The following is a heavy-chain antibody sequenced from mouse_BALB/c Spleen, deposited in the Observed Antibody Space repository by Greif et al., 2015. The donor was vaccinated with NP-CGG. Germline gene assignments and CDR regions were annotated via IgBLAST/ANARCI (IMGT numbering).Heavy chain of an antibody. D-gene: IGHD4-1*01. CDR2: ISSGGSYT. CDR1: GFTFSSYA. CDR3: ARHGRDYYAMDY. Sequence: EVQLVESGGGLVKPGGSLKLSCAASGFTFSSYAMSWVRQTPEKRLEWVATISSGGSYTYYPDSVKGRFTISKDNAKNTLYLQMSSLRSEDTAMYYCARHGRDYYAMDYWGQGTSVTVSS. J-gene: IGHJ4*01. V-gene: IGHV5-9-3*01.